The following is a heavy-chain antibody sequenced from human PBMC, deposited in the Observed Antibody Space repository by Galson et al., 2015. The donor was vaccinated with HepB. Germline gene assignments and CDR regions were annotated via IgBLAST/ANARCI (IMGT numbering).Heavy chain of an antibody. Sequence: SLRLSCAVSGFLFSDYGMHWVRQAPGKGLEWVAVIGHDGAVTYYADSVKGRFTISRDNSKNTVYLQMKSLRTDDTAVYYCAKEFYRYSSGWFFDYWGQGTLDTDSS. V-gene: IGHV3-30*18. J-gene: IGHJ4*02. CDR1: GFLFSDYG. CDR3: AKEFYRYSSGWFFDY. CDR2: IGHDGAVT. D-gene: IGHD6-19*01.